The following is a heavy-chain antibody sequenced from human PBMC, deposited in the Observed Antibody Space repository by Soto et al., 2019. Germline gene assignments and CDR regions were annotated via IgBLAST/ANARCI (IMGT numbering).Heavy chain of an antibody. J-gene: IGHJ4*02. Sequence: EVRLAESGGALVQPGGSLRLSCAASEFTFSNYWMHWVRQAPGKGLVWVSRISGDGIATNYADSVKGRFTISRDNAKNTLYLQMNSLRAEDTAMYYCTPIDYPESGWGQGTLVTVSS. CDR3: TPIDYPESG. V-gene: IGHV3-74*01. CDR2: ISGDGIAT. CDR1: EFTFSNYW. D-gene: IGHD3-16*01.